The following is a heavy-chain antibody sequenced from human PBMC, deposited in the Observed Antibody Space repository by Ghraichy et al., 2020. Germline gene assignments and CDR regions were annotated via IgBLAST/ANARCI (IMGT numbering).Heavy chain of an antibody. V-gene: IGHV3-7*01. CDR1: GFTFRPYM. CDR2: MKQDVGEE. D-gene: IGHD1-14*01. J-gene: IGHJ4*02. CDR3: ARDNDFRIDY. Sequence: GGSLRLSCAASGFTFRPYMMTWVRQAPGKGLEWVASMKQDVGEEYYVDSVKGRFTISRDNAKNSLFLQMNSLRAADSAVYYCARDNDFRIDYWGQGTLVTVSS.